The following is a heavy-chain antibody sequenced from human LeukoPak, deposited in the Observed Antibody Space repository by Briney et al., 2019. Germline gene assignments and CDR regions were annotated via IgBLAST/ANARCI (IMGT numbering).Heavy chain of an antibody. Sequence: GALRPSFTASGFTFGDYLMSLFRPASGKGLEWIGFISGGTTEYAASVKGRFTISRDDSTSIAYLQMNSLTTEDTAVYYCSRGSGWLSVYWGQGTLVTVSS. CDR3: SRGSGWLSVY. CDR1: GFTFGDYL. CDR2: ISGGTT. D-gene: IGHD6-19*01. V-gene: IGHV3-49*03. J-gene: IGHJ4*02.